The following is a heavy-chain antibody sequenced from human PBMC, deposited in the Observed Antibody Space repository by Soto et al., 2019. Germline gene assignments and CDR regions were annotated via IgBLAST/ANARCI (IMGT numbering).Heavy chain of an antibody. Sequence: EIQLVESGGGLVQPGGSRRLSCTASGFTFDDYTMYWVRQAPGKGLEWVLGITWNSDKIDYADSVKGRFSISRDNAKNSLYLQMDSLTTADTATYYCAKSLGNFAYRAYRTMDSWGQGTLVTVSS. CDR1: GFTFDDYT. CDR3: AKSLGNFAYRAYRTMDS. CDR2: ITWNSDKI. J-gene: IGHJ5*01. D-gene: IGHD7-27*01. V-gene: IGHV3-9*01.